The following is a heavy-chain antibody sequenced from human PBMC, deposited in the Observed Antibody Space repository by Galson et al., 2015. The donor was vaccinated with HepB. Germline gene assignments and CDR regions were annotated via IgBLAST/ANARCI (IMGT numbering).Heavy chain of an antibody. Sequence: SLRLSCAASGFTFSSFSMNRVRQAPGKGQEWVSSISSSSSYIYYADSVKGRFTIYRDKANHSLYLQMNSRRADDTAVYYCARAVWFGELLYSWIYSDYWGQGTLVTVSS. D-gene: IGHD3-10*01. V-gene: IGHV3-21*01. CDR2: ISSSSSYI. CDR1: GFTFSSFS. CDR3: ARAVWFGELLYSWIYSDY. J-gene: IGHJ4*02.